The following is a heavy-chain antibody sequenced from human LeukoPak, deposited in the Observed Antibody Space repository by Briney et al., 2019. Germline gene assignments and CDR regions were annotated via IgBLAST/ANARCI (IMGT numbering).Heavy chain of an antibody. Sequence: GGSLRLSCAASGFTFSSYWMSWVRQAPGKGLEWVANIKQDGSEKYYVDSVKGRFTISRDHAKNSLYLQMNSLRAEDTAVYYCARSRWEWLLPYWGQGTLVTVSS. CDR3: ARSRWEWLLPY. V-gene: IGHV3-7*03. CDR2: IKQDGSEK. J-gene: IGHJ4*02. D-gene: IGHD3-3*01. CDR1: GFTFSSYW.